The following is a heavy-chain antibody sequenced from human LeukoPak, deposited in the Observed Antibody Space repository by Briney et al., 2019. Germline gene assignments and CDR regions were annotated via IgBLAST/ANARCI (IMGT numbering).Heavy chain of an antibody. Sequence: GGSLRLSCAASGFTFSSYAMHWVRQAPVKRLEWVAIISSDGSSEYYVDSVKGRFTISRDNSKNTLHLQMNSLRVEDTGVYYCARDVSYQLMLYPDSWGQGTLVTVSS. V-gene: IGHV3-30-3*01. CDR3: ARDVSYQLMLYPDS. CDR1: GFTFSSYA. CDR2: ISSDGSSE. J-gene: IGHJ4*02. D-gene: IGHD2-2*01.